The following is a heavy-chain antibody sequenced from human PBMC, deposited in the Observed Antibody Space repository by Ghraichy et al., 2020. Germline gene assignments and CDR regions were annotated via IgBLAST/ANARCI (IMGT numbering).Heavy chain of an antibody. J-gene: IGHJ6*02. CDR2: IKCKTDGGTT. CDR1: GFTFSNAW. Sequence: GGSLRLSCAASGFTFSNAWMNWVRQAPGKGLEWVGRIKCKTDGGTTDYAAPVKGSFTISSDDSKNTLYLQMNSLKTEDTYVYYCTGGGADIVVVPAAIWGYYYYGMDVCGQETTVTVSS. D-gene: IGHD2-2*02. CDR3: TGGGADIVVVPAAIWGYYYYGMDV. V-gene: IGHV3-15*07.